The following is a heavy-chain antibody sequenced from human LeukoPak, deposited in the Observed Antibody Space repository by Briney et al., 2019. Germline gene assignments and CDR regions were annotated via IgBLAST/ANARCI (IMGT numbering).Heavy chain of an antibody. V-gene: IGHV1-24*01. J-gene: IGHJ4*02. D-gene: IGHD1-26*01. CDR2: LDPEDGER. Sequence: ASVTVSCKVSGYTLTKLSMHWVRQAPGKGLEWMGGLDPEDGERIYAQKFQGRVTMTEDTSTDTAYMELSSLRSEDTAVYYCTTFLGGLYFDYWGQGTLVAVSS. CDR1: GYTLTKLS. CDR3: TTFLGGLYFDY.